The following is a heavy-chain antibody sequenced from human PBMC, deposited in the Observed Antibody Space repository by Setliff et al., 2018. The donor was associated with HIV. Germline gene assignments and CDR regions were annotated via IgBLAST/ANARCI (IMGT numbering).Heavy chain of an antibody. J-gene: IGHJ4*02. D-gene: IGHD6-13*01. CDR3: ARSRGPWDSSHEPGSSWFDY. CDR2: ISAYNGNT. Sequence: ASVKVSCKASGYTFSSYGISWVRQAPGQGLEWMGWISAYNGNTNYAQKLQGRVTMTRDTSTHTVYMELTSLRSDDTAGYYCARSRGPWDSSHEPGSSWFDYWGQGTLVTVSS. V-gene: IGHV1-18*01. CDR1: GYTFSSYG.